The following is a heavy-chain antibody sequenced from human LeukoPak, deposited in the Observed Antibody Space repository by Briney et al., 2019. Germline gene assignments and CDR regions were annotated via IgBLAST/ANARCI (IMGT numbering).Heavy chain of an antibody. CDR1: GLTFSSYA. D-gene: IGHD1-26*01. CDR3: ARGPGPIAGAKNPFDI. Sequence: GGPLRLSCAASGLTFSSYAMHWVRQAPGKGLEWVAVVSYDGSNKYYADSVKGRFTISGDKSKNTLYLQMNSLRPEDTAFYYCARGPGPIAGAKNPFDIWGQGTMVTVSS. J-gene: IGHJ3*02. V-gene: IGHV3-30*01. CDR2: VSYDGSNK.